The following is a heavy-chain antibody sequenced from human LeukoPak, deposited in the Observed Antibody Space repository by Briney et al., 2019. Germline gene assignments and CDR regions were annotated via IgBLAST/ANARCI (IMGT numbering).Heavy chain of an antibody. CDR3: ARGPDANYYYYGMDV. Sequence: SETLSLTCAVSGGSISSGGYSWRWVRQPPGKGLVWIGYIYHSGSTYYNPSLKSRVTISVDRSKNQFSLKLSSVTAADTAVYYCARGPDANYYYYGMDVWGQGTTVTVSS. CDR2: IYHSGST. CDR1: GGSISSGGYS. J-gene: IGHJ6*02. V-gene: IGHV4-30-2*01. D-gene: IGHD1-14*01.